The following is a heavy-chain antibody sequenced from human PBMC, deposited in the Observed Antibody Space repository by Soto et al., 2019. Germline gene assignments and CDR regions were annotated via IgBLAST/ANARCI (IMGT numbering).Heavy chain of an antibody. CDR1: RGGIKSYS. J-gene: IGHJ5*02. Sequence: WEACRGGIKSYSSRWLQHSHGQGLEWMGRIIPILGIANYTQKFQGRVTITADKSTSTAYMELSSLRSEDTAVYYCARDSYQLLLFDPWVQGTLVTVSP. D-gene: IGHD2-15*01. CDR2: IIPILGIA. CDR3: ARDSYQLLLFDP. V-gene: IGHV1-69*04.